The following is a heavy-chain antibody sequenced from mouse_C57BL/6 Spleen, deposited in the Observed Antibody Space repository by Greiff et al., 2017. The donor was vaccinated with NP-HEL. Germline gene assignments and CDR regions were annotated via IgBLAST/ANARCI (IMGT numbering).Heavy chain of an antibody. J-gene: IGHJ4*01. D-gene: IGHD1-1*02. CDR1: GYTFTSYW. CDR2: INPSNGGT. CDR3: ARGSYSFYAMDY. V-gene: IGHV1-53*01. Sequence: QVQLQQPGTELVKPGASVKLSCKASGYTFTSYWMHWVKQRPGQGHEWIGNINPSNGGTNYNEKFKSKATLTVDKSSSTAYMQISSLTSEDSAVYYCARGSYSFYAMDYWGQGTSVTVSS.